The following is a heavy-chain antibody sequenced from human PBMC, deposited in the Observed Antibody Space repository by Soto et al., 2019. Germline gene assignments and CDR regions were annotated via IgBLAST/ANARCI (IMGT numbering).Heavy chain of an antibody. Sequence: LTCAVSGGSRSGSNWGSWVRQPPGKGLEWIGQIYHSGSTNYNPSLKSRVTISVDKSKNQFSLKLSSVTAADTAVYYCARGGINTYYDFWSGYYTRGDAFDIWGQGTMVTV. D-gene: IGHD3-3*01. J-gene: IGHJ3*02. V-gene: IGHV4-4*02. CDR3: ARGGINTYYDFWSGYYTRGDAFDI. CDR2: IYHSGST. CDR1: GGSRSGSNW.